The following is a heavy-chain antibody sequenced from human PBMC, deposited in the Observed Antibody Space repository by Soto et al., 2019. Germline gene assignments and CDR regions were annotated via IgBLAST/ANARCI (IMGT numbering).Heavy chain of an antibody. J-gene: IGHJ4*02. Sequence: QITLKESGPSPVKPTQTLTVTCTFSGFSLSNSGVGVAGIRQPPGKALEGLALISGDNDKRYSPSMKTRLTITKDSSKNPVVLTMTNMDPVDTATYYCAHCTLHDYGDYDPGTSHVFDSWGQGTLVTVSS. D-gene: IGHD4-17*01. CDR1: GFSLSNSGVG. CDR2: ISGDNDK. V-gene: IGHV2-5*02. CDR3: AHCTLHDYGDYDPGTSHVFDS.